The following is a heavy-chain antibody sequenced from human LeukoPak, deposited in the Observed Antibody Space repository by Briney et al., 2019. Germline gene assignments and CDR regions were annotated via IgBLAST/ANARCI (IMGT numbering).Heavy chain of an antibody. Sequence: PGGSLRLSCAASGFTFSSYWMHWVRQAPGKGPAWVSRINSDGSTTNYADSVKGRFTISRDNAKNTLYLQMNSLRVEDTAVYYCAGVIYYTSDAFDIWGQGTMVTVSS. J-gene: IGHJ3*02. CDR2: INSDGSTT. V-gene: IGHV3-74*01. D-gene: IGHD3-22*01. CDR1: GFTFSSYW. CDR3: AGVIYYTSDAFDI.